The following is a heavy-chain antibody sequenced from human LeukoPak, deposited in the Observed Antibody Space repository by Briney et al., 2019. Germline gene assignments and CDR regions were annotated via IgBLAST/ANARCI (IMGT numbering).Heavy chain of an antibody. CDR3: AINREMIY. V-gene: IGHV3-66*02. D-gene: IGHD3-10*01. Sequence: GGSLRLSCGASGFTVSSNYMSWVRQAPGKGQEWVSVIYSGGSTYYADSVKGRFTISRDNSKNTLYLQMNSLRAEDTAVYYCAINREMIYWGQGTLVTVSS. CDR2: IYSGGST. CDR1: GFTVSSNY. J-gene: IGHJ4*02.